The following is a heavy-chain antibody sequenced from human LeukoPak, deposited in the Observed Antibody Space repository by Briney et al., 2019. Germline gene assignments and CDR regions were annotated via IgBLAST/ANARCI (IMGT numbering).Heavy chain of an antibody. J-gene: IGHJ4*02. CDR3: ARGSIVGATRNYFDY. CDR1: GYSVTSYW. Sequence: GESLKIYWKGSGYSVTSYWIGWERQIPGKGLEWMGIIYAGDSDTRYSPSFQGQVTISADKSISTAYLQWSNLKASDTAMYYCARGSIVGATRNYFDYWGQGTQVTVSS. D-gene: IGHD1-26*01. V-gene: IGHV5-51*01. CDR2: IYAGDSDT.